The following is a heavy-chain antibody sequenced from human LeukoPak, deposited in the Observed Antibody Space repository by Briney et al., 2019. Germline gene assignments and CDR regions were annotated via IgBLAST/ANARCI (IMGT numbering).Heavy chain of an antibody. CDR3: ARIEDSTPGLLDY. V-gene: IGHV1-69*05. Sequence: SVKVSCKAPGGSFNNYAISWVRQAPGHGLEWMGRFIPFSGTSDYAHKFQARVTITMDESTAYMELSSLRPEDTAVYYCARIEDSTPGLLDYWGQGTLVTVSS. D-gene: IGHD5-12*01. CDR2: FIPFSGTS. CDR1: GGSFNNYA. J-gene: IGHJ4*02.